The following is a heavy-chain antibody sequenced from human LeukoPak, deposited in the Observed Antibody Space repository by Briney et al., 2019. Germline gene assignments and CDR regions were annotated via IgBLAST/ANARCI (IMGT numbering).Heavy chain of an antibody. D-gene: IGHD1-26*01. CDR3: ASRSYSGAFDI. Sequence: GGSLRLSCAASGFTFSSYEMNWVRQAPGKGLEWVSYISSSGSTIYYADSVKGRFTISRDNAKNSLYLQMNSLRAEDTAVYYCASRSYSGAFDIWGQGTMVTVSS. V-gene: IGHV3-48*03. J-gene: IGHJ3*02. CDR2: ISSSGSTI. CDR1: GFTFSSYE.